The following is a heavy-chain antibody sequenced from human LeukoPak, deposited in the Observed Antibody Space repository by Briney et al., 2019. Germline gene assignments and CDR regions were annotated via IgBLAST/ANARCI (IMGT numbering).Heavy chain of an antibody. V-gene: IGHV6-1*01. D-gene: IGHD6-6*01. CDR3: ARGGSYSSSNDFDY. Sequence: SQTLSLTCAISGDSVPSNSAAWNWIRQSPSRGLEWLGRTCYRSKWYNDYAVSVKSRITINPDTSKNQFSLQLNSMTPGETAVYYCARGGSYSSSNDFDYLGQGTLVTVSS. CDR2: TCYRSKWYN. J-gene: IGHJ4*02. CDR1: GDSVPSNSAA.